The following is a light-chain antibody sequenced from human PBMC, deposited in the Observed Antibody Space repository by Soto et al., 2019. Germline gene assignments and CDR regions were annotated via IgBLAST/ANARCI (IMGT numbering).Light chain of an antibody. J-gene: IGKJ5*01. V-gene: IGKV3-15*01. CDR1: QSVSNN. CDR2: GAS. Sequence: EIVMTQSPFTLSVSPGERVTLSCRASQSVSNNLAWYQQKSGQAPRLLIYGASTRVTGIPARFSGSGSGTEFTLTISSLQSEDFAIYYCQQYNNWPPVTFGQGTRLEIK. CDR3: QQYNNWPPVT.